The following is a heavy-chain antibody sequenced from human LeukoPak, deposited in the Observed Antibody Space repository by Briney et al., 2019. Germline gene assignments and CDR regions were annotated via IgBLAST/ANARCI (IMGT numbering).Heavy chain of an antibody. CDR2: IYYSGST. Sequence: PSETLSLTCTVSGGSISSGDYYWSWIRQAPGKGLEWIGYIYYSGSTYYNPSLKSLVTISVDTSKNQFYLKLSSVDAADRAVYCCARGGNMYYYVCGGDYFDYWGQGTLVTVSS. J-gene: IGHJ4*02. CDR3: ARGGNMYYYVCGGDYFDY. D-gene: IGHD3-10*02. V-gene: IGHV4-30-4*08. CDR1: GGSISSGDYY.